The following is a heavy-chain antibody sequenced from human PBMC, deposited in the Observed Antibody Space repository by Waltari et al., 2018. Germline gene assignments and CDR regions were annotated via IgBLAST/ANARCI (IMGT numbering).Heavy chain of an antibody. J-gene: IGHJ3*02. Sequence: QVQLQESGPGLVKPSETLSLTCAVSGYSISSGYYWGWIRQPPGKGLEWIGSIYHSGSTYYNPSLKSRVTISVDTSKNQFSLKLSSVTAGDTAMYYCARATTYAFDIWGQGTMVTVSS. V-gene: IGHV4-38-2*01. CDR3: ARATTYAFDI. CDR2: IYHSGST. CDR1: GYSISSGYY.